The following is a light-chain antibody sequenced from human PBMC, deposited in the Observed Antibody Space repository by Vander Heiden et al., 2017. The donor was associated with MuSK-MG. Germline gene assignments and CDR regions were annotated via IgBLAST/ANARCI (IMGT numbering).Light chain of an antibody. J-gene: IGKJ1*01. V-gene: IGKV3-20*01. Sequence: EIMLTQSPGTLSLSPGERATLSCRASQSVTSNYLAWYQQKPGQAPRLLIYGTSSRATGIPDRFSGSGSGTDFALTISRLEPEDLAVYYCQQYGSSPRTFGQGTTVEIK. CDR2: GTS. CDR1: QSVTSNY. CDR3: QQYGSSPRT.